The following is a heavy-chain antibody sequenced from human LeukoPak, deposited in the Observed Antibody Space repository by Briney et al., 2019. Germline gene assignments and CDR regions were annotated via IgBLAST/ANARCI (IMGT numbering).Heavy chain of an antibody. CDR2: ISYDGSDK. CDR1: GVTFSSYG. J-gene: IGHJ4*02. Sequence: GRSLRLSCAAAGVTFSSYGMHWVRQAPGKGLEWVAVISYDGSDKYYADSVKGRFTISRDNSRNTLYLQMNSLRAEDTAVYYCARDLDSSLRDWSQGTLVTVSS. V-gene: IGHV3-33*05. D-gene: IGHD6-19*01. CDR3: ARDLDSSLRD.